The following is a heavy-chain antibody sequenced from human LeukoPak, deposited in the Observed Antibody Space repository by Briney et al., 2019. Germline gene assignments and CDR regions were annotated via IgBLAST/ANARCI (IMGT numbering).Heavy chain of an antibody. Sequence: SETLSLTCTGSGGSISSYYWSWLRQPPGKGLQWIGHIYYSGSTNYNPSLRSRLTISLDTSTSQFSLRLSSVTAADTAVYYCARHKPTGSYPLELWGQGTLVTVSS. J-gene: IGHJ4*02. CDR2: IYYSGST. V-gene: IGHV4-59*08. CDR3: ARHKPTGSYPLEL. CDR1: GGSISSYY. D-gene: IGHD3-10*01.